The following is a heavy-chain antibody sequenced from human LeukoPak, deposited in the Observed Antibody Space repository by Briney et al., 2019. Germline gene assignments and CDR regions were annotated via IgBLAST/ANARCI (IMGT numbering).Heavy chain of an antibody. CDR2: INSDGSST. J-gene: IGHJ3*02. V-gene: IGHV3-74*01. D-gene: IGHD3-3*01. CDR1: GFTFSSYW. Sequence: GGSLRLSCAASGFTFSSYWMHWVRQAPGKGLVWVSRINSDGSSTSYADSVKGRFTISRDNAKNTLYLQMNSLRAEDTAVYYCARGRYDFWSGYYTWFDAFDIWGQGTMVTVSS. CDR3: ARGRYDFWSGYYTWFDAFDI.